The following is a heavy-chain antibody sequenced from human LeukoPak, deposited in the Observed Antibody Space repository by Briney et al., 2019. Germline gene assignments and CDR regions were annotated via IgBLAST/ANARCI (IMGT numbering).Heavy chain of an antibody. J-gene: IGHJ5*02. CDR1: GYTFTGYY. CDR2: INPNSGDT. V-gene: IGHV1-2*02. CDR3: AREDYYDSGSFDP. D-gene: IGHD3-22*01. Sequence: ASVKVSCKASGYTFTGYYMHWVRQAPGQGLEWMGWINPNSGDTNYAQKFQGRVTMTRDTSISTAYMELSRLRSDDTAVYYCAREDYYDSGSFDPWGQGTLVTVSS.